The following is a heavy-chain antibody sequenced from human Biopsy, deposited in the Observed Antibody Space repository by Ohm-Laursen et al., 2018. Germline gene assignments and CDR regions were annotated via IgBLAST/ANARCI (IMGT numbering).Heavy chain of an antibody. CDR2: IYYSGIT. CDR3: ALETTYCSGNRCYPDGMDV. Sequence: SETLSLTWTVSGGSISSYYWSWIRQPPGKGLEWIGNIYYSGITNYNPSLKSRVSISVDTSKNQFSLKLSSVTAADTAVYYCALETTYCSGNRCYPDGMDVWGQGTTVTVSS. J-gene: IGHJ6*02. D-gene: IGHD2-15*01. V-gene: IGHV4-59*08. CDR1: GGSISSYY.